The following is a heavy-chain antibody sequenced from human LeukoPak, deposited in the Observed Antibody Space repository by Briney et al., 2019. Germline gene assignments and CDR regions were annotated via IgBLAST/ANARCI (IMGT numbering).Heavy chain of an antibody. V-gene: IGHV3-33*01. CDR1: GFTFSHYG. D-gene: IGHD4-11*01. CDR2: IWSDATNQ. J-gene: IGHJ4*02. CDR3: AIDAQSGFDYSNSLEH. Sequence: GGSLRPSCVASGFTFSHYGMHWVRQAPGKGLQWVAVIWSDATNQYYADSVKGRFTISRDNFKNTVSLQMNSLRAEDTAIYYCAIDAQSGFDYSNSLEHWGQGSLVTVSS.